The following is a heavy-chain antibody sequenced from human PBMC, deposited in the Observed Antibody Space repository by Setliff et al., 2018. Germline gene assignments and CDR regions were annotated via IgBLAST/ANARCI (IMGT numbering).Heavy chain of an antibody. CDR1: DDSIGSRHYY. D-gene: IGHD3-3*01. CDR2: IYTSWST. CDR3: AGMSGFQSMDV. Sequence: SETLSLTCTVSDDSIGSRHYYWGWIRQPAGKGLEWLGQIYTSWSTNYNPSLKGQATLSIDASKRQFSLKLTSVTAADTAVYYCAGMSGFQSMDVWGKGTTVTVS. J-gene: IGHJ6*03. V-gene: IGHV4-61*09.